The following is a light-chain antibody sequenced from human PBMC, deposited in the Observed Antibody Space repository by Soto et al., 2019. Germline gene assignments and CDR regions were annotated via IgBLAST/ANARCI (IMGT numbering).Light chain of an antibody. Sequence: QSALTQPPSASGTPGQRVTISCSGSSSNIGSNTVNWYQQLPGTAPKLLIYSNNQRPSGVPDRFSGSKSGTSASLAISGLQSEDEADYYCAAWDDSLNVQVFGGGTKLTVL. CDR3: AAWDDSLNVQV. CDR1: SSNIGSNT. V-gene: IGLV1-44*01. CDR2: SNN. J-gene: IGLJ2*01.